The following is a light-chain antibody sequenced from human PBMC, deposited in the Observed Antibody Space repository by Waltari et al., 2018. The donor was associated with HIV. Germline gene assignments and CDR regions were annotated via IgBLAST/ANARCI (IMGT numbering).Light chain of an antibody. CDR2: AAS. CDR3: QQYGSSLHS. CDR1: QSVSSSY. J-gene: IGKJ2*03. V-gene: IGKV3D-20*01. Sequence: ELVLTPSPATLTLSPGERATLSCGASQSVSSSYVAWYQQKPGLAPRLLIYAASRRATGIPDRFSGSGSGTDFSLTISRLEPEDFAVYYCQQYGSSLHSFGQGTKLEIK.